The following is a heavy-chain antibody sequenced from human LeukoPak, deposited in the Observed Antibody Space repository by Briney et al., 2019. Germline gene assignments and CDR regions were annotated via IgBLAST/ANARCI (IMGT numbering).Heavy chain of an antibody. Sequence: GGSLRLSCAASGFTFSSYSMTWVRQAPGKGLEWVSSISSSSSYIYYADSVKGRFTISRDNAKNSLYLQMNSLRAEDTAVYYCARDNSSLGAFDIWGQGTMVTVSS. V-gene: IGHV3-21*01. D-gene: IGHD6-19*01. CDR3: ARDNSSLGAFDI. CDR2: ISSSSSYI. J-gene: IGHJ3*02. CDR1: GFTFSSYS.